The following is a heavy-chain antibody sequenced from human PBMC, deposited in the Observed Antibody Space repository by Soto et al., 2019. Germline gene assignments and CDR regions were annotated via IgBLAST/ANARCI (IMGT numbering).Heavy chain of an antibody. CDR1: GFSMSNNGVS. D-gene: IGHD3-16*01. CDR3: VGQRGSALDI. CDR2: IHSDDDK. J-gene: IGHJ3*02. Sequence: QISLKESGPTLVKPTQTLTLTCTFSGFSMSNNGVSVGWIRQPPGKALEWLAIIHSDDDKRFSPSLKSRLTITKDTTKILVVLTMRNRDSVDSATYYCVGQRGSALDIWCHWTMVTVSS. V-gene: IGHV2-5*02.